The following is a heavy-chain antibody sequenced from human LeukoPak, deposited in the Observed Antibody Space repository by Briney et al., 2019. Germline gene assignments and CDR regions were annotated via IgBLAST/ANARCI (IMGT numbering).Heavy chain of an antibody. V-gene: IGHV3-23*01. D-gene: IGHD3-3*01. CDR3: TKDRGFWSGYWDAFDI. CDR2: ISGGGGST. Sequence: GGSLRLSCAASGFTFSAFAMIWVRQAPGKGLEWVAAISGGGGSTFHADSVKGRFTISRDNSKNTLYLQMNSLRVEDTAVYYCTKDRGFWSGYWDAFDIWGQGTMVTVSS. J-gene: IGHJ3*02. CDR1: GFTFSAFA.